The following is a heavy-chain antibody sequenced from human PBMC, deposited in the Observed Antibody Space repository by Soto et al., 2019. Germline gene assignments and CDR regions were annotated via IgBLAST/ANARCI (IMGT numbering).Heavy chain of an antibody. V-gene: IGHV3-73*01. CDR3: ISHSPEDMIRT. CDR1: GFTFIGSS. J-gene: IGHJ4*02. Sequence: GWSLRLSCASSGFTFIGSSVHWVRQASGKGLEWVGRIRNKANSYATAYAASVRGRFTISRDDSKNTAFLQMNSLNTEDTAVYYCISHSPEDMIRTWGQGTLVTVSS. CDR2: IRNKANSYAT. D-gene: IGHD2-15*01.